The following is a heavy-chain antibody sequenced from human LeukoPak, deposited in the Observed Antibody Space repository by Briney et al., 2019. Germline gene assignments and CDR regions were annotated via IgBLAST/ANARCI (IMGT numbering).Heavy chain of an antibody. CDR2: ISGSGGST. D-gene: IGHD1-1*01. CDR3: AKDNRGSTAPYYFDY. Sequence: GGSLRLSCAASGFTFSSYAMSWVRQAPGKGLEWVSAISGSGGSTYYADSVKGRFTIPRDNSKNTLYLQMNSLRAEDTAVYYCAKDNRGSTAPYYFDYWGQGTLVTVSS. CDR1: GFTFSSYA. J-gene: IGHJ4*02. V-gene: IGHV3-23*01.